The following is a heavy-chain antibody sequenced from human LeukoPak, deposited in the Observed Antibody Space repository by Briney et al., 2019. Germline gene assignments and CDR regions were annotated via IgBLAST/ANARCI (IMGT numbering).Heavy chain of an antibody. J-gene: IGHJ4*02. Sequence: ASVKVSCKASGYTFTSYGISWVRRAPGQGLEWMGWISAYNGNTNYAQKLQGRVTMTTDTSTSTAYMELRSLRSDDTAVYYCARERRPLGIAVAGTVRTAFDYWGQGTLVTVSS. CDR3: ARERRPLGIAVAGTVRTAFDY. V-gene: IGHV1-18*01. D-gene: IGHD6-19*01. CDR1: GYTFTSYG. CDR2: ISAYNGNT.